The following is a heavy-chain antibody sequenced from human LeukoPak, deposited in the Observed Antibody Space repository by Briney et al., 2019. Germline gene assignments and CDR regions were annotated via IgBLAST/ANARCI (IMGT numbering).Heavy chain of an antibody. CDR1: GGSISSSSYY. CDR2: IYYSGST. CDR3: ARWGRWLLFDY. J-gene: IGHJ4*02. Sequence: TSETLSLTCTVSGGSISSSSYYWGWIRQPPGKGLEWIGSIYYSGSTYYNPSLKSRVTISVDTSKNQFSLKLSSVTAADTAVYYCARWGRWLLFDYWGQGTLVTVSS. V-gene: IGHV4-39*01. D-gene: IGHD5-24*01.